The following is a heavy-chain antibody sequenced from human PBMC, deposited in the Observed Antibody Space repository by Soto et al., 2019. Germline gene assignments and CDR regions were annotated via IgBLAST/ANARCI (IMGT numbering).Heavy chain of an antibody. CDR3: TRDASRDSSARGWFEP. CDR1: GFTFRSFT. Sequence: GGSLRLSCAASGFTFRSFTMNWVRQAPGKGLEWVSTISSNSAYIYYTDALRGRFTISRDNAKNSLHLQMNSLRAEGTAVYYSTRDASRDSSARGWFEPWGPGTLVTVSS. V-gene: IGHV3-21*01. CDR2: ISSNSAYI. D-gene: IGHD6-13*01. J-gene: IGHJ5*02.